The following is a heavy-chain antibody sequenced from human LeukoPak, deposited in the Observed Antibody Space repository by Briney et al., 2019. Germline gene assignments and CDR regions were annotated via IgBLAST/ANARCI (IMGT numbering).Heavy chain of an antibody. CDR3: ARTLYYYDSSGPPDAFDI. D-gene: IGHD3-22*01. V-gene: IGHV4-39*07. CDR1: GGSIRSSYYY. J-gene: IGHJ3*02. Sequence: SETLSLTCTVSGGSIRSSYYYWGWIRQPPGKGLEWIGSIYDSGSTYYNPSLKSRVTISVDTSKNQFSLKLSSVTAADTAVYYCARTLYYYDSSGPPDAFDIWGQGTMVTVSS. CDR2: IYDSGST.